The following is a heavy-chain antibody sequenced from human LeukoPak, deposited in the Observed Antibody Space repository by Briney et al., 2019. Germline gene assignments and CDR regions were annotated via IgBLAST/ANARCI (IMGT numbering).Heavy chain of an antibody. V-gene: IGHV1-69*06. CDR1: GGTFSIYA. CDR2: IIPIFGTA. D-gene: IGHD3-9*01. Sequence: ASVKVSCKVSGGTFSIYAISWVRQAPGQGLEWMGGIIPIFGTANYAQKFQGRVTITADKSTSTAYMELSSLRSEDTAVYYCAKVHYDILTGPPFYYYGMDVWGKGTTVTVSS. J-gene: IGHJ6*04. CDR3: AKVHYDILTGPPFYYYGMDV.